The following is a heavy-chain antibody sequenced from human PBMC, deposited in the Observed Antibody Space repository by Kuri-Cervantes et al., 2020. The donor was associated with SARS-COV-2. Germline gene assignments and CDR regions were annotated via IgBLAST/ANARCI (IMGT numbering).Heavy chain of an antibody. CDR2: ISSSSSYI. Sequence: GGSLRLSCAASGFTFSSYAMSWVRQAPGKGLEWVSSISSSSSYIYYADSVKGRFTISRDNAKNSLYLQMNILRAEDTAVYYCVRDGDHWNFDYWGQGTLVTVSS. V-gene: IGHV3-21*04. D-gene: IGHD1-1*01. CDR3: VRDGDHWNFDY. CDR1: GFTFSSYA. J-gene: IGHJ4*02.